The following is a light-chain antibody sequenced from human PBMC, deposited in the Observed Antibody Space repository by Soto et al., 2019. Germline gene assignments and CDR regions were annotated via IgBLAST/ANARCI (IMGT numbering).Light chain of an antibody. CDR3: HSYESNNVV. CDR1: SGSIASNY. V-gene: IGLV6-57*03. CDR2: EDN. Sequence: NFMLTQPHSVPESPGKTVIISCTRSSGSIASNYVQWYQQRPGSAPTIVIYEDNQRPSGVPDRFSGSVDSSSNSASLTISGLKTEDEADYYCHSYESNNVVFGGGTQLTVL. J-gene: IGLJ7*01.